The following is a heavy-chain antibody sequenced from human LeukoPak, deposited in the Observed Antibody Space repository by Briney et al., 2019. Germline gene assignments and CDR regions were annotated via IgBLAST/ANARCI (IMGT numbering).Heavy chain of an antibody. Sequence: PGGSLRLSCAAPGFTFSSYAMSWVRQAPGKGLEWVSAISGSGGSTYYADSVKGRFTISRDNSKNTLYLQMNSLRAEDTAVYYCATQGGRVVVAVPNWFDPWGQGTLVTVSS. CDR2: ISGSGGST. J-gene: IGHJ5*02. V-gene: IGHV3-23*01. CDR1: GFTFSSYA. CDR3: ATQGGRVVVAVPNWFDP. D-gene: IGHD2-15*01.